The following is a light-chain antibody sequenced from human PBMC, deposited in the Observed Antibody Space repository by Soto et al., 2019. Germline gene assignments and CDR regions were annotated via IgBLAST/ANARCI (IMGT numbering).Light chain of an antibody. Sequence: DIQLTQSPSFLSASVGDRVTITCRASQGISSYLAWYQQKPGKAPKLLIYAASTLQSGVPSRFSGSGSGTEFTLTISSLQPEDFANYYCQQLNSYPLTFGPGTKVDIK. CDR2: AAS. V-gene: IGKV1-9*01. J-gene: IGKJ3*01. CDR1: QGISSY. CDR3: QQLNSYPLT.